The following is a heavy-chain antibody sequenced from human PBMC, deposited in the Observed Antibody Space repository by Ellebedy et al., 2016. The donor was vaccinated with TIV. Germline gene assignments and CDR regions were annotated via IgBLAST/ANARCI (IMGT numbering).Heavy chain of an antibody. D-gene: IGHD5-12*01. CDR1: GYSLTGHY. J-gene: IGHJ6*02. CDR3: ARTRGYSGYDSYGMDV. V-gene: IGHV1-2*02. CDR2: INLHTGGA. Sequence: AASVKVSCKASGYSLTGHYMHWVRQAPGQGLEWMGWINLHTGGANYAQSFQGSVALTGDTSISTAYMELSRLRSDDTAVYYCARTRGYSGYDSYGMDVWGQGTTVTVSS.